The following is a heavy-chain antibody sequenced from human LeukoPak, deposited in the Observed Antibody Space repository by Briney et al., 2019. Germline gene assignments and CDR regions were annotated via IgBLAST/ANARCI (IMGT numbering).Heavy chain of an antibody. CDR1: GYSISSSNW. J-gene: IGHJ4*02. CDR3: ARGSVVVVAATFFDY. Sequence: SETLSFTCAVSGYSISSSNWWGWIRQPPGKGLEWIRYIYYSGTTYYNPSLKSRVTMSVDTSKTQFSLKLSSVTAVDTAVYYCARGSVVVVAATFFDYWGQGTLVIVSS. CDR2: IYYSGTT. V-gene: IGHV4-28*03. D-gene: IGHD2-15*01.